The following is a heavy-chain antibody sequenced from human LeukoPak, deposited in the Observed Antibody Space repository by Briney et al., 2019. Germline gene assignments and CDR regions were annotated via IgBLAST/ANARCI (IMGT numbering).Heavy chain of an antibody. Sequence: SETLSLTCTVSGYSISSGYYWGWIRQPPGKGLEWIGSIYHSGSTYYNPSLKSRVTISVDTSKNQFSLKLSSVTAADTAVYYCAGDSHMDYWGQGTLVTVSS. CDR1: GYSISSGYY. CDR3: AGDSHMDY. CDR2: IYHSGST. J-gene: IGHJ4*02. V-gene: IGHV4-38-2*02.